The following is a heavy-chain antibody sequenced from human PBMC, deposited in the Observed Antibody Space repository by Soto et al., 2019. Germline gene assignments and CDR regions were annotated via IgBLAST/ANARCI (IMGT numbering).Heavy chain of an antibody. CDR1: GDSFRNDW. D-gene: IGHD6-13*01. CDR2: IYPGDANT. J-gene: IGHJ4*02. CDR3: ARHRGSRFYPLGDD. V-gene: IGHV5-51*01. Sequence: EVQLVQSGAEVKKPGESLMISCKDSGDSFRNDWIAWVRQMPGKDLEWMGIIYPGDANTRYSPSFQGQVTMSVDKSINTAYLQWRSLKASDCAIYYCARHRGSRFYPLGDDWGQGTQVNVSS.